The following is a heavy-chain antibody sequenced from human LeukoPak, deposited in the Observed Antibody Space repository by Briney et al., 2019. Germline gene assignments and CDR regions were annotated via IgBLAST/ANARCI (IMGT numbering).Heavy chain of an antibody. CDR3: ASDIPGGFDP. V-gene: IGHV3-30*02. J-gene: IGHJ5*02. CDR1: GFTFNNYG. CDR2: IPSDGSKQ. Sequence: GGSLRLSCAASGFTFNNYGGHWVRPAPGKGLEWVAFIPSDGSKQYYGDSVKGRFTISRDNSKNTLHLQMNSLRAEDTAVYYCASDIPGGFDPWGQGTLVTVSS. D-gene: IGHD2-2*02.